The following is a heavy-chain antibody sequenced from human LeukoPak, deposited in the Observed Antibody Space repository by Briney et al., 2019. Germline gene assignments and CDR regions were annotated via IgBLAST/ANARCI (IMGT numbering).Heavy chain of an antibody. J-gene: IGHJ6*02. V-gene: IGHV3-33*01. CDR3: AGDYGEYYYGMDV. D-gene: IGHD4-17*01. CDR2: IWYDGSNK. Sequence: GRSLRLSCAASGFTFSSYGMHWVRQAPGKGLEWVAVIWYDGSNKCYADSVKGRFTISRDNSKNTLYLQMNSLRAEDTAVYYCAGDYGEYYYGMDVWGRGTTVTVSS. CDR1: GFTFSSYG.